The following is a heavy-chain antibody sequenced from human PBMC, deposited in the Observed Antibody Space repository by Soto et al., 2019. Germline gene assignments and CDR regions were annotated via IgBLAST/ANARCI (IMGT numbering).Heavy chain of an antibody. CDR2: IIAHNGKT. CDR3: ARVPSYCSSTSCLYYFDY. D-gene: IGHD2-2*01. J-gene: IGHJ4*02. Sequence: GASVKVSCKASGGTFNNYAVTWVRQAPGQGLEWMGGIIAHNGKTNYAQKLQGRVTITTDTSTSTAYMELRSLRSDDTAVYYCARVPSYCSSTSCLYYFDYWGQGTLVTVSS. V-gene: IGHV1-18*01. CDR1: GGTFNNYA.